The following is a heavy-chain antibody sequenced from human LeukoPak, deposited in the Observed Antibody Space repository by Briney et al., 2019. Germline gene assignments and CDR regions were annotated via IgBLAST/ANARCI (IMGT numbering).Heavy chain of an antibody. J-gene: IGHJ4*02. CDR1: GYTFTSYG. Sequence: ASVKVSCKASGYTFTSYGISWVRQAPGQGLEWMGWISAYNGNTNYAQKFQGRVTMTRDTSISTAYMELSRLRSDDTAVYYCARTSAAGTKYWGQGTLVTVSS. D-gene: IGHD6-13*01. V-gene: IGHV1-18*01. CDR2: ISAYNGNT. CDR3: ARTSAAGTKY.